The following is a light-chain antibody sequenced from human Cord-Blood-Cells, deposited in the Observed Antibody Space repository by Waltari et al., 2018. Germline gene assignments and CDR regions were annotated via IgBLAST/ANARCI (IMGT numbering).Light chain of an antibody. J-gene: IGLJ2*01. CDR1: SSDVGGYNY. CDR2: DVS. CDR3: SSYTSSSTLV. V-gene: IGLV2-14*01. Sequence: QSALTQPASVSGSPGQSITISCTGTSSDVGGYNYVSWYQQHPGKAPKPMIYDVSKRPSGVSNRYSDSKSGNAASLTISGLQAEDESDYYCSSYTSSSTLVFGGGTKLTVL.